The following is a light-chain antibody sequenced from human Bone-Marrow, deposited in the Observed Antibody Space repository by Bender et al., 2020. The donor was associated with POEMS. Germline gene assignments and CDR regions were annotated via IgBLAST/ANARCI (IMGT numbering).Light chain of an antibody. Sequence: QSALTQPRSVSGSPGQSVTISCNGTSSDVGGYNYVSWYQQHPGKAPKLMIYDVNKRPSGVPDRFSGSKSGNTASLTISGLQTEDEADYHCCSYAGSYSVVFGGGTNLTV. J-gene: IGLJ2*01. CDR3: CSYAGSYSVV. V-gene: IGLV2-11*01. CDR2: DVN. CDR1: SSDVGGYNY.